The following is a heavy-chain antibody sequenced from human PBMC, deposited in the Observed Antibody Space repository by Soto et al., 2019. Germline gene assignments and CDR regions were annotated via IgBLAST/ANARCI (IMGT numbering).Heavy chain of an antibody. Sequence: GGSLRLSCAASGFTFSSYSMNWVRQAPGKGLEWVSSISSSSSYIYYADSVKGRFTISRDNAKNSLYLQMNSLRAEDTAVYYCARALVAASGRVYFEYWGQGTLVTVS. J-gene: IGHJ4*02. CDR2: ISSSSSYI. D-gene: IGHD6-19*01. V-gene: IGHV3-21*01. CDR1: GFTFSSYS. CDR3: ARALVAASGRVYFEY.